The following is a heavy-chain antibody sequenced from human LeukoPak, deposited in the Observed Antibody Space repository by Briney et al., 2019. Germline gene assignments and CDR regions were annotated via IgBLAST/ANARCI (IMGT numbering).Heavy chain of an antibody. CDR1: GFTFSSYA. CDR2: INSAGDNI. J-gene: IGHJ4*02. CDR3: ETSRVFDY. Sequence: PGGSLRLSCAASGFTFSSYAMSWIRQAPGKGLEWLSFINSAGDNIYYADSVKGRFTISRDNAKKTLYLEMNSLRMEDTAIYYCETSRVFDYWGQGTLVTVSS. V-gene: IGHV3-11*04.